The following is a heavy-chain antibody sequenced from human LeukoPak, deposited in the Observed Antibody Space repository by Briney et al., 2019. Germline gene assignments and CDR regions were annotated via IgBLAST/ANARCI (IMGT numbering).Heavy chain of an antibody. J-gene: IGHJ4*02. CDR2: IYHSGRN. CDR3: ARDYGVAASGFDS. D-gene: IGHD4-17*01. V-gene: IGHV4-59*01. CDR1: ADSMNLYY. Sequence: SETLSLTCTVSADSMNLYYCTWIRQPPGRGLEWIGYIYHSGRNNSNPSLTSRVSLSIDTSKNQFSLRLKSVTAADAAVYYCARDYGVAASGFDSWGQGILVTVSS.